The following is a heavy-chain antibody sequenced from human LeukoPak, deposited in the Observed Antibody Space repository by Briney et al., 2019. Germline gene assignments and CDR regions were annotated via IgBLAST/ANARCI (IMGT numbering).Heavy chain of an antibody. J-gene: IGHJ4*02. D-gene: IGHD2-2*01. CDR1: GFTVSSNY. Sequence: GRSLRLSCAASGFTVSSNYMSWVRQAPGKGLEWVPVIYSGGSTYYADSVKGRFTISRDNSKNTLYLQMNSLRAEDTAVYYCAREHCSSTSCSSFDYWGQGTLVTVSS. V-gene: IGHV3-53*01. CDR3: AREHCSSTSCSSFDY. CDR2: IYSGGST.